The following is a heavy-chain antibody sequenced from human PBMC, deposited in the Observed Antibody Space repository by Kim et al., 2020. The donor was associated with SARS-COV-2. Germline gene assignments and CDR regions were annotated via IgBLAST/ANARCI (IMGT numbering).Heavy chain of an antibody. J-gene: IGHJ5*02. CDR3: AREVVYDSSGYYALWFDP. D-gene: IGHD3-22*01. CDR2: IYYSGST. Sequence: SETLSLTCTVSGGSISSYYWSWIRQPPGKGLEWIGYIYYSGSTNYNPSLKSRVTISVDTSKNQFSLKLSSVTAADTAVYYCAREVVYDSSGYYALWFDPWGQGTLVTVSS. V-gene: IGHV4-59*13. CDR1: GGSISSYY.